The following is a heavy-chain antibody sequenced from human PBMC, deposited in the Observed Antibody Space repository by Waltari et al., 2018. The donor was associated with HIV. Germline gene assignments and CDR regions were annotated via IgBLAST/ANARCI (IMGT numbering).Heavy chain of an antibody. CDR1: GSSISTRYY. V-gene: IGHV4-38-2*02. CDR3: ARDQDYYDSSGYTCYAFDP. CDR2: IYRTGTT. Sequence: QVRLQESGPGLVKPSETLSLTCSVSGSSISTRYYCGWIRQAPGKGLEWIGSIYRTGTTYYNPSLKSRVSVSLNMSKNQFSLKLSSVTAADTAVYYCARDQDYYDSSGYTCYAFDPWGQGTMVIVSS. J-gene: IGHJ3*01. D-gene: IGHD3-22*01.